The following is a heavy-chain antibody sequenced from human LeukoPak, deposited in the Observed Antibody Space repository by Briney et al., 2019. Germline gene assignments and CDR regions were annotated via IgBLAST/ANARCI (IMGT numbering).Heavy chain of an antibody. CDR2: IYSAAGGGTT. J-gene: IGHJ5*02. Sequence: GGSMRLSCAASGFSVSNNYMSWVRQAPGKGLEWVSVIYSAAGGGTTYYADSVKGRFTISRDNAKNSLYLQMNSLRAEDTAVYYCARRDRWGQGTLVTVSS. V-gene: IGHV3-53*01. CDR3: ARRDR. CDR1: GFSVSNNY.